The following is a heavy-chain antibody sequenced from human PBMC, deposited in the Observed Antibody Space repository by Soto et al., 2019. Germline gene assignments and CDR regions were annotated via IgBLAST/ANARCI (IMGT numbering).Heavy chain of an antibody. CDR2: MYAGGTA. CDR3: ARGFPSMTYFGEYYFDF. CDR1: GFTVSSNY. V-gene: IGHV3-53*01. J-gene: IGHJ4*02. D-gene: IGHD3-16*01. Sequence: GESLKISCAASGFTVSSNYMSWVRQAPGKGLEWVSVMYAGGTAYYADSVKGRFTISRHDSMNTLYLQMKSLTAEDSAVYYCARGFPSMTYFGEYYFDFWGQGALVTVSS.